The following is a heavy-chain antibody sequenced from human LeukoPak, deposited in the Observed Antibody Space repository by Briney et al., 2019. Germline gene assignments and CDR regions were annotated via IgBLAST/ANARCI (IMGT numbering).Heavy chain of an antibody. CDR1: GFTFSKYW. J-gene: IGHJ4*02. CDR2: INTDGTVT. Sequence: GSLRLSCAASGFTFSKYWMLWVRQAPGKGLESVSRINTDGTVTTYADSVKGRFPVSRDNADNTMFLQMNSVRDEDTAVYYCATKQWLAPPPDSWGQGTPVTVSS. V-gene: IGHV3-74*01. D-gene: IGHD6-19*01. CDR3: ATKQWLAPPPDS.